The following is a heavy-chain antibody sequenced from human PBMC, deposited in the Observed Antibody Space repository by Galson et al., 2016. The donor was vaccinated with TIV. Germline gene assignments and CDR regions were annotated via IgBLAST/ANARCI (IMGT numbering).Heavy chain of an antibody. CDR3: ARDRMVDATYYYYYFGTDV. CDR2: ISDGGNT. Sequence: LRLSCAASGLSVSINYMTWVRRSPGKGLEWVSLISDGGNTYYSDSVRGRFTISRDNVKNTLYLQMNSLRVEDTAVYYCARDRMVDATYYYYYFGTDVWGQGTAVTVSS. D-gene: IGHD2-8*01. CDR1: GLSVSINY. V-gene: IGHV3-66*02. J-gene: IGHJ6*02.